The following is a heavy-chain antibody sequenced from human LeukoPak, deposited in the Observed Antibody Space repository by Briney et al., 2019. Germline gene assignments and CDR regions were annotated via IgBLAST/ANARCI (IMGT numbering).Heavy chain of an antibody. CDR2: INPNSGGT. J-gene: IGHJ3*01. Sequence: ASVKVSCKASGYTFTGYYMHWVRQAPGQGLEWMGWINPNSGGTNYAQKFQGRVTMTRDTSINTAYMELSRLRSDDTAVYYCARDFGGSYIAFDVWGQGTMVTVSS. V-gene: IGHV1-2*02. D-gene: IGHD1-26*01. CDR1: GYTFTGYY. CDR3: ARDFGGSYIAFDV.